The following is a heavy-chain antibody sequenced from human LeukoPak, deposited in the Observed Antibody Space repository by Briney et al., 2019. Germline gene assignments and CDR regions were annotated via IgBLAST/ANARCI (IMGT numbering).Heavy chain of an antibody. CDR2: ISSNGGST. D-gene: IGHD2-15*01. CDR3: ARGLSCSGGSCYLGTKTSFDY. Sequence: GGSLRLSCAASGFTFSSYAMHWVRQAPGKGLEYVSAISSNGGSTYCANSVKGRFTISRGNSKNTLYLQMGSLRAEDMAVYYCARGLSCSGGSCYLGTKTSFDYWGQGTLVTVSS. V-gene: IGHV3-64*01. CDR1: GFTFSSYA. J-gene: IGHJ4*02.